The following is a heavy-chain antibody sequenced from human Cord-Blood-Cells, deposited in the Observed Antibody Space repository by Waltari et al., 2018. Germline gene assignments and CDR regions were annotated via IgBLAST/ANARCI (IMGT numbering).Heavy chain of an antibody. Sequence: QVQLVQSGAEVKKPGASVTVSCKASGYTFTSYAMHWVRQAPGQRLEWMGWINAGNGNTKYSQKFQGRVTITRDTSASTAYMELSSLRSEDTAVYYCAREGARGSYYDIWGQGTMVTVSS. CDR2: INAGNGNT. V-gene: IGHV1-3*01. CDR1: GYTFTSYA. J-gene: IGHJ3*02. CDR3: AREGARGSYYDI. D-gene: IGHD1-26*01.